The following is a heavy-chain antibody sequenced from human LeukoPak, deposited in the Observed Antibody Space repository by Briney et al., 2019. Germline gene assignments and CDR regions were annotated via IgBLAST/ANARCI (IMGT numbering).Heavy chain of an antibody. J-gene: IGHJ6*02. D-gene: IGHD3-10*01. CDR2: INHSGST. V-gene: IGHV4-34*01. CDR3: ARALKFSTGSYSYYYYGMDV. Sequence: SETLSLTCAVYGGSFSGYYWSWIRQPPGKGLEWIGEINHSGSTNYNPSLKSRVTISVDTSKNQFSLKLSSVTAADTAVYYCARALKFSTGSYSYYYYGMDVWGQGTTVTVSS. CDR1: GGSFSGYY.